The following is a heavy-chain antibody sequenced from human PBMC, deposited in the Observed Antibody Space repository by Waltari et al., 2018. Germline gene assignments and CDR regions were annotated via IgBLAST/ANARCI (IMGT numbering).Heavy chain of an antibody. Sequence: EVQLVESGGGLVQPGGSLRLSCAASGFTFSSYSMNWVRQAPGKGLEWVSYISSSSSTIYYADSVKCRFTISRDNAKNSLYLQMNSLRAEDTAVYYCARMYGSGPYYYYGMDVWAKGPRSPSP. CDR2: ISSSSSTI. CDR1: GFTFSSYS. V-gene: IGHV3-48*01. D-gene: IGHD3-10*01. CDR3: ARMYGSGPYYYYGMDV. J-gene: IGHJ6*02.